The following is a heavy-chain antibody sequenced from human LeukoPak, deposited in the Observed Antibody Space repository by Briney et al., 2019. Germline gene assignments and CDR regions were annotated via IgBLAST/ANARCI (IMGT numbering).Heavy chain of an antibody. V-gene: IGHV4-4*02. CDR3: ARASGYSYGYTAGFDP. D-gene: IGHD5-18*01. CDR1: GGSISSSNW. Sequence: PSETLSLTCAVSGGSISSSNWWSWVRQPPGKGLEWIGEIYHSGSTNYNPSLKSRVTISVDKSKNQFSLKLSSVTAADTAVYYCARASGYSYGYTAGFDPWGQGTLVTVSS. J-gene: IGHJ5*02. CDR2: IYHSGST.